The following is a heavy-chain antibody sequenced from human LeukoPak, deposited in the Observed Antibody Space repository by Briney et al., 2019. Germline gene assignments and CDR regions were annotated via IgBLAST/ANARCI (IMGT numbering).Heavy chain of an antibody. CDR2: IGPDGADE. V-gene: IGHV3-30*02. CDR1: GLISSAYG. D-gene: IGHD3-22*01. CDR3: AKESGYYDSSGYLI. J-gene: IGHJ4*02. Sequence: PGGSLRLSCEASGLISSAYGMHWVRQTPGKGLEWVTFIGPDGADEYYTDSVRGRFTISRDNSRNTVHLQMSNLRPDDTAVYYCAKESGYYDSSGYLIWGQGTLVTVSS.